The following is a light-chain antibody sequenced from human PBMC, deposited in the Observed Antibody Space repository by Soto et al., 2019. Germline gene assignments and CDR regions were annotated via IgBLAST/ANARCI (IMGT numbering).Light chain of an antibody. V-gene: IGLV2-23*02. J-gene: IGLJ1*01. CDR2: EVS. CDR3: GTFACGRNV. CDR1: SSDVGAYNL. Sequence: QSALTQPASVSGSPGQSITISCSGTSSDVGAYNLVSWYQQFPGKAPKRMIFEVSQRPSGVSSRFSGSKSGSTASLTISGLQAEDEADYYCGTFACGRNVFGTGTKLTVL.